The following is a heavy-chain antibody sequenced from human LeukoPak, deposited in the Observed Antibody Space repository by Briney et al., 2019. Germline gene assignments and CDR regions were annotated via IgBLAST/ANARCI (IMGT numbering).Heavy chain of an antibody. D-gene: IGHD1-14*01. V-gene: IGHV1-69*06. Sequence: SVKVSCKASGGTFSSYAISWVRQAPGQGLEWMGGIIPIFGTANYAQKFQGRVTITADKSTSTAYMELSSLRSGDTAVYYCARGRRPDAFDIWGQGTMVTVSS. CDR1: GGTFSSYA. CDR3: ARGRRPDAFDI. J-gene: IGHJ3*02. CDR2: IIPIFGTA.